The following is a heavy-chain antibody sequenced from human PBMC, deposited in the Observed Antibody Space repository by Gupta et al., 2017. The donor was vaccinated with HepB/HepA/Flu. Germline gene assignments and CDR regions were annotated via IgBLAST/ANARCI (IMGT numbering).Heavy chain of an antibody. CDR3: ARGSGSYQGNGFDY. CDR1: GFTFRTYG. V-gene: IGHV3-33*01. J-gene: IGHJ4*02. D-gene: IGHD1-26*01. Sequence: QVQLVESGGGVVQPGRSLRLSCTASGFTFRTYGMHWVRQAPGKGLEWVAVIWYDGSIKYYADSVKGRFTISRDNFKNTLYLQINSLRAEDTAVYYCARGSGSYQGNGFDYWGQGTLVTVSS. CDR2: IWYDGSIK.